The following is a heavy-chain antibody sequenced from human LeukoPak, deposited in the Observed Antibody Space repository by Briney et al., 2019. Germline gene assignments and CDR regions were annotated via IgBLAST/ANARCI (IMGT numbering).Heavy chain of an antibody. D-gene: IGHD3-22*01. CDR1: GGSISSYY. J-gene: IGHJ4*02. Sequence: PSETLSLTCTVSGGSISSYYWSWLRQPPGKGLEWIGYIYYSGSTNYNPSLKSRVTISVDTSKNQFSLKLSSVTAADTAVYYCASYYDSSGYIDYWGQGTLVTVSS. CDR2: IYYSGST. V-gene: IGHV4-59*08. CDR3: ASYYDSSGYIDY.